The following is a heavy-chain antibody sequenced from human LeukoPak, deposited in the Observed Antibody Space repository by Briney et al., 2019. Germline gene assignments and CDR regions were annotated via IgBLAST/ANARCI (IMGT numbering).Heavy chain of an antibody. CDR3: AKALVRGVVILPWDY. J-gene: IGHJ4*02. V-gene: IGHV3-23*01. CDR2: ISGSGGST. Sequence: GGSLRLSCAASGFTFSSYAMSWVRQAPGKGLEWVSAISGSGGSTYYADSVKGRFTISRDNSKNTLYLQMHSLRAEDTAVYYCAKALVRGVVILPWDYWGQGTLVTVSS. D-gene: IGHD3-3*01. CDR1: GFTFSSYA.